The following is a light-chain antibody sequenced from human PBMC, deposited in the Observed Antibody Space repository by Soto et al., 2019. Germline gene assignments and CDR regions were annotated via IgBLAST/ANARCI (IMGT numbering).Light chain of an antibody. V-gene: IGLV1-47*01. J-gene: IGLJ2*01. CDR3: AAWDDSLSGLV. CDR1: SSNIGSNY. Sequence: QSVLTQPPSASGTPGQRVTISCSGSSSNIGSNYVYWYQQLPGTAPKLLIYRNNQRPSGVPDRFSGSMSGTSASLAISGLRSEDEADYYCAAWDDSLSGLVFGGGTKLTVI. CDR2: RNN.